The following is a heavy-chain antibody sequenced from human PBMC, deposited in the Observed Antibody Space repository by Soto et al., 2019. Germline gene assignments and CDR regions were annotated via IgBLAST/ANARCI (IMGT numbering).Heavy chain of an antibody. J-gene: IGHJ5*01. CDR2: ISGSGGST. Sequence: GGSLRLSCAASGFTFTSYAMTWVRQAQGKGQEWVSTISGSGGSTYYADSVKGRFTISRDNSKNTVYMQMNSLRAEDTAIYYCAKDRPGNWNPQSTEDNWFDSWGQGTLVTVSS. V-gene: IGHV3-23*01. D-gene: IGHD1-1*01. CDR1: GFTFTSYA. CDR3: AKDRPGNWNPQSTEDNWFDS.